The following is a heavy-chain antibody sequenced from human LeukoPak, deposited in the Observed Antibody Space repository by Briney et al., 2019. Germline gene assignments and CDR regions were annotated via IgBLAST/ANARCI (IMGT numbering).Heavy chain of an antibody. CDR1: GGSISSRSYH. CDR2: IYYSGST. CDR3: ARHKVAAHFDY. Sequence: SETLSLTCSVSGGSISSRSYHWGWIRQPPGKGLEWIGRIYYSGSTSYNPSLKSRVIISVDTSKNTLSLKLSSVMAPATAVYYCARHKVAAHFDYWGQGILVTVSS. J-gene: IGHJ4*02. D-gene: IGHD6-13*01. V-gene: IGHV4-39*01.